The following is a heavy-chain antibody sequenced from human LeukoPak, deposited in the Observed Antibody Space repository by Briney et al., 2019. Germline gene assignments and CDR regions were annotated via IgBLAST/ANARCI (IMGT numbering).Heavy chain of an antibody. CDR3: ARVRVGYCSSTSCYSAGFDF. CDR1: GYTFTAHY. V-gene: IGHV1-2*02. CDR2: MNPNSGDT. Sequence: ASMKVSCKTSGYTFTAHYIHWIRHAPGQGLEWMGWMNPNSGDTNYAQKFQGRVTLTRDKTARTAYMELTRMKSDDTAVYHCARVRVGYCSSTSCYSAGFDFWGQGTMVTVSS. D-gene: IGHD2-2*01. J-gene: IGHJ3*01.